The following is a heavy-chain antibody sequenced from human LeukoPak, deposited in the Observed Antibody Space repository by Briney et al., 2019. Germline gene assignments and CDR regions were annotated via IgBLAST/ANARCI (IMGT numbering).Heavy chain of an antibody. CDR1: GFTFSSYA. D-gene: IGHD3-22*01. CDR2: ISASGGST. CDR3: AKGDYYDPKFAY. V-gene: IGHV3-23*01. Sequence: GGSLRLSCAASGFTFSSYAMSWVRQAPGKGLEWVSAISASGGSTYYADSVKGRFTISRDNSKNTLYLQMNSLRAEDTAVYYCAKGDYYDPKFAYWGQGTLVTVSS. J-gene: IGHJ4*02.